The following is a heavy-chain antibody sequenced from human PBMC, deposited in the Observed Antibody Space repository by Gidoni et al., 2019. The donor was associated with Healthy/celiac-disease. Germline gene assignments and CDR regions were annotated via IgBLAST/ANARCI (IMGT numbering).Heavy chain of an antibody. D-gene: IGHD6-13*01. CDR2: ISYDGSNK. J-gene: IGHJ6*02. CDR3: AREAYSSSWTKHADYYYYGMDV. Sequence: QVQLVESGGGVVQPGRSLRLSCEASGLTFSSYAMKWVPQAPGKGLEWVAVISYDGSNKYYADSVKGRFTISRDNSKNTLYLQMNSLRAEDTAVYYCAREAYSSSWTKHADYYYYGMDVWGQGTTVTVSS. CDR1: GLTFSSYA. V-gene: IGHV3-30-3*01.